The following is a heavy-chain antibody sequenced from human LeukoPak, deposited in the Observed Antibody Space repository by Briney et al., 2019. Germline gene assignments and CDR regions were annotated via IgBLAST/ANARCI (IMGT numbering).Heavy chain of an antibody. CDR2: ISGSSSYI. V-gene: IGHV3-21*01. CDR3: AKVGSSSWFMDY. D-gene: IGHD6-13*01. CDR1: GFTFSSYS. J-gene: IGHJ4*02. Sequence: PGGSLRLSCAASGFTFSSYSMNWVRQAPGQGLEWVSSISGSSSYIYYADSVKGRFTISRDNAKDSLYLQMNSLRAEDTAVYYCAKVGSSSWFMDYWGQGTLVTVSS.